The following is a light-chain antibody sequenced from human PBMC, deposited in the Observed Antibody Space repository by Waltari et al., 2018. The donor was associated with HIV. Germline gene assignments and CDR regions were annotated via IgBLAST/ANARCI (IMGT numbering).Light chain of an antibody. Sequence: QSVLTQPPSASGTPGQRVTISCSGSSSNIESGYVYWYQQFPGTAPKLLIYRSNQRPSGGPDRFSGSKSGTSASLAISGLRSEDEADYHCATWDDSLSSVIFGGGTKLTVL. CDR3: ATWDDSLSSVI. J-gene: IGLJ2*01. CDR2: RSN. V-gene: IGLV1-47*01. CDR1: SSNIESGY.